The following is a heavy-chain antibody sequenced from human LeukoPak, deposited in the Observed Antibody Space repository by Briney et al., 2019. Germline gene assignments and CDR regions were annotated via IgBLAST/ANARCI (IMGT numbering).Heavy chain of an antibody. Sequence: ERSLRLSCAASGFIFSNYAIHCVRQAPGKGLEWVVVISYDGSNKYYADSVKGRFTISRDISKNTLYLQMNSLRAEDTAVYYCARGYCSSISCYVDYWGQGTLVAVSS. CDR3: ARGYCSSISCYVDY. D-gene: IGHD2-2*01. CDR1: GFIFSNYA. J-gene: IGHJ4*02. CDR2: ISYDGSNK. V-gene: IGHV3-30*04.